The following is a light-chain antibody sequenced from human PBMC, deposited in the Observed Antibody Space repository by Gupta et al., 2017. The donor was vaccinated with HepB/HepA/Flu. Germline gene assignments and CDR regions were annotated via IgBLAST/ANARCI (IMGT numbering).Light chain of an antibody. Sequence: DIQMTQSPSSLSASVGDRVTITCQASQDISKYLNWYQQKPGKAPKLLIYEASKLETGVPSRFSGSGSGTDFTFTSSRRQPEDFANYYWQQYLSLLTFGGGTRVDIK. CDR2: EAS. CDR1: QDISKY. J-gene: IGKJ4*01. V-gene: IGKV1-33*01. CDR3: QQYLSLLT.